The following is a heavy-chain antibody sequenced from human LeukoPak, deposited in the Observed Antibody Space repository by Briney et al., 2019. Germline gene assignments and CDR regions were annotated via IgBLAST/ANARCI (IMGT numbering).Heavy chain of an antibody. V-gene: IGHV3-15*01. CDR2: IKSKTDGGTT. CDR3: NTDYNYGENTRFGY. J-gene: IGHJ4*02. Sequence: GGSLRLSCAASGFTFSNAWMSWVRQAPGKGLEWVCRIKSKTDGGTTEYAAPVKGRFTISRDDSKKTLYLEMNSLETEDTAIYYCNTDYNYGENTRFGYWGQGTLVTVSS. CDR1: GFTFSNAW. D-gene: IGHD3-16*01.